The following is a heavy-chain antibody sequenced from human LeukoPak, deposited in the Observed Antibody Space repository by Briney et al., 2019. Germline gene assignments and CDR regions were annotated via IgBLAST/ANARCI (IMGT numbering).Heavy chain of an antibody. V-gene: IGHV3-33*06. CDR2: IWYDGSNK. J-gene: IGHJ6*03. CDR1: GFTFSRYW. Sequence: PGGSRRLSCAASGFTFSRYWMSWVRQAPGKGLEWVAVIWYDGSNKYYADSVKGRFTISRDNSKNTLYLQMNSLRAEDTAVYYCAKDIGESYYYYMDVWGKGTTVTVSS. D-gene: IGHD3-10*01. CDR3: AKDIGESYYYYMDV.